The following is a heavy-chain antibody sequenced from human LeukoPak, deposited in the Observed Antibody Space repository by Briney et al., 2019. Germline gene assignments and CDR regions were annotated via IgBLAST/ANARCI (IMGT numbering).Heavy chain of an antibody. CDR1: GGSISSSSYY. CDR2: IYYSGST. D-gene: IGHD5-18*01. V-gene: IGHV4-39*07. J-gene: IGHJ6*03. CDR3: ARGDTAMENYYYYYHMDV. Sequence: SETLSLTCTVSGGSISSSSYYWGWIRQPPGKGLEWIGSIYYSGSTYYNPSLKSRVTISVDTSKNQFSLKLSSVTAADTAVYYCARGDTAMENYYYYYHMDVWGKGTTVTISS.